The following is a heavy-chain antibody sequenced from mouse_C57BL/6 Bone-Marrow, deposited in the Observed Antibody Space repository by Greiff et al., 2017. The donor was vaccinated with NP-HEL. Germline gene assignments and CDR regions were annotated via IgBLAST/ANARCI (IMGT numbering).Heavy chain of an antibody. Sequence: VQLQQSGAELARPGASVKLSCKASGYTFTSYGISWVKQRTGQGLEWIGVIYPRSGNTYYNEKFKGKATLTADKSSSTAYMELRSLTSEDSAVYFCARWNYGNPFDYWGQGTTLTVSS. CDR1: GYTFTSYG. V-gene: IGHV1-81*01. CDR2: IYPRSGNT. D-gene: IGHD1-1*01. J-gene: IGHJ2*01. CDR3: ARWNYGNPFDY.